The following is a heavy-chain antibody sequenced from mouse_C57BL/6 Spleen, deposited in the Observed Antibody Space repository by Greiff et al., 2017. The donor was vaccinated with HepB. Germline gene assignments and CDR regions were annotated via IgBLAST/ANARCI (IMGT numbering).Heavy chain of an antibody. CDR2: IDPETGGT. CDR1: GYTFTDYE. CDR3: TRRIPTGGYAMDY. D-gene: IGHD4-1*02. J-gene: IGHJ4*01. V-gene: IGHV1-15*01. Sequence: QVQLKQSGAELVRPGASVTLSCKASGYTFTDYEMHWVKQTPVHGLEWIGAIDPETGGTAYNQKFKGKAILTADKSSSTAYMELRSLTSEDSAVYYCTRRIPTGGYAMDYWGQGTSVTVSS.